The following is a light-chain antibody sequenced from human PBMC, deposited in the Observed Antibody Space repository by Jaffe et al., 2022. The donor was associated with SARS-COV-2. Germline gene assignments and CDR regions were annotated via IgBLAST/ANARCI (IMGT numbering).Light chain of an antibody. Sequence: QSALTQPASVSGSPGQSIAISCTGTSSDFGSYNYVSWYQHHPGKAPKLMVYGVTYRPSGISDRFSGSKSGNTASLTISGLQAEDEADYYCTSYTSRRSDWVFGGGTKLTVL. CDR2: GVT. CDR1: SSDFGSYNY. J-gene: IGLJ3*02. CDR3: TSYTSRRSDWV. V-gene: IGLV2-14*01.